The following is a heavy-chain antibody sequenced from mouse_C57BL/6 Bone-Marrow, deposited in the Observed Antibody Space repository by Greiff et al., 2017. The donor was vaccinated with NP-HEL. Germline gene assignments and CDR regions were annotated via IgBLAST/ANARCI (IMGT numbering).Heavy chain of an antibody. V-gene: IGHV1-64*01. Sequence: VQLQQPGAELVKPGASVKLSCKASGYTFTSYWMHWVKQRPGQVLEWIGMIHPNSGSTNYNEKFKSKATLTVDKSSSTAYMQLSSLTSEDSAVYYCAKAFYWRFAYWGQGTLVTVSA. CDR1: GYTFTSYW. J-gene: IGHJ3*01. D-gene: IGHD1-1*01. CDR2: IHPNSGST. CDR3: AKAFYWRFAY.